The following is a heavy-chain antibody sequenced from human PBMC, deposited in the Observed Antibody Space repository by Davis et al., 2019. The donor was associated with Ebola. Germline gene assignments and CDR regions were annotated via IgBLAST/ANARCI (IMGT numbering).Heavy chain of an antibody. Sequence: PGGSLRLSCAASGFTFSYCGMHWVRQAPGKGLEWVAIIWYDGSYKYYADSVKGRFTISRDNSKNTLYLQMNSLRAEDTAVYYCARDQDESSGYYEGTYAFDIWGQGAMVTVSS. CDR2: IWYDGSYK. D-gene: IGHD3-22*01. V-gene: IGHV3-33*01. CDR1: GFTFSYCG. CDR3: ARDQDESSGYYEGTYAFDI. J-gene: IGHJ3*02.